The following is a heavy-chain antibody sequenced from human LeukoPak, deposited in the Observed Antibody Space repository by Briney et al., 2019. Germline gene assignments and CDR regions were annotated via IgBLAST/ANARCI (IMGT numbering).Heavy chain of an antibody. D-gene: IGHD6-19*01. CDR1: GFTFSSYA. Sequence: PGGSLRLSCAASGFTFSSYAMGWVRQAPGKGLEWVSAISGSGGSTYYADSVKGRFTISRDNSKNTLYLQMNSLRAEDTAVYYCAKDRGSSGWYGYWGQGTLVTVSS. CDR2: ISGSGGST. V-gene: IGHV3-23*01. J-gene: IGHJ4*02. CDR3: AKDRGSSGWYGY.